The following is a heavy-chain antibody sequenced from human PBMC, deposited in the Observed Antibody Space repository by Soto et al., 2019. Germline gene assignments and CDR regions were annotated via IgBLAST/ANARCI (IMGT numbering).Heavy chain of an antibody. CDR3: ARVSLRYYDSSGYAPDY. V-gene: IGHV1-18*01. D-gene: IGHD3-22*01. J-gene: IGHJ4*02. CDR1: GYTFTSYG. CDR2: ISAYNGNT. Sequence: ASVKVSCKASGYTFTSYGISWVRQAPGQGLEWMGWISAYNGNTNYAQKFQGRVTMTTDTSTTTAYMELRSLRSDDTAVYYCARVSLRYYDSSGYAPDYWGQGTLVTVSS.